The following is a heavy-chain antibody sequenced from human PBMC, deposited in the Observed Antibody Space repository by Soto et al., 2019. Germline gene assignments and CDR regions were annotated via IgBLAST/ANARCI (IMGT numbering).Heavy chain of an antibody. CDR1: GAPINFGDYY. J-gene: IGHJ5*02. D-gene: IGHD4-17*01. CDR2: VRSSGST. CDR3: VRHYGDAGGRPDWFAP. V-gene: IGHV4-30-4*01. Sequence: SETLSLTCSVAGAPINFGDYYWSWIRQPPGKGLEWIGYVRSSGSTYYKSSLKSRVTISVDMSKNQFSLNLTSVTAADTAVYFCVRHYGDAGGRPDWFAPWGQGTTVTAPQ.